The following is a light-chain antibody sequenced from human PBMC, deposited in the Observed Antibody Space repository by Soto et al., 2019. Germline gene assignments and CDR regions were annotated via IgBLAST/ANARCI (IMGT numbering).Light chain of an antibody. Sequence: AIQMTQSPSSLSASVGDRVTITCRASQGIRADLGWYQQKPGEAPKLLIYGTSTLHTGVPSRFSGSGSGADFTLTISSLQPEDFATYYCLQDYDYPRTFGQGTKVEIE. J-gene: IGKJ1*01. CDR1: QGIRAD. CDR2: GTS. CDR3: LQDYDYPRT. V-gene: IGKV1-6*01.